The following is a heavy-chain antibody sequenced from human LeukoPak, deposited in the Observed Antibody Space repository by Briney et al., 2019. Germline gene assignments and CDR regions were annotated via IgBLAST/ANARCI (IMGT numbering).Heavy chain of an antibody. CDR2: ISGSGGSR. D-gene: IGHD1-26*01. CDR3: AKLREWELPDLFDY. J-gene: IGHJ4*02. CDR1: GFTFSSHG. V-gene: IGHV3-23*01. Sequence: PGGTLRLSCAASGFTFSSHGMNWVRQAPGKGLEWVSGISGSGGSRFYTDSVKGRFTISRDNSKNTLYLQMNSLRAEDTAVYYCAKLREWELPDLFDYWGQGTLVTVSS.